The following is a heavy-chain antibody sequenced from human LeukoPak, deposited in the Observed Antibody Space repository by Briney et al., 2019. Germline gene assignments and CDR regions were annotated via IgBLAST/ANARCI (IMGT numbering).Heavy chain of an antibody. CDR2: INQDGHEK. V-gene: IGHV3-7*05. J-gene: IGHJ6*02. CDR3: VRDMDV. CDR1: GFTVSSNY. Sequence: GGSLRLSCAASGFTVSSNYMSWVRQAPGKGLEWVANINQDGHEKNYVDSVKGRFTISRDNPKNSLYLQMNSLRAEDTAVYFCVRDMDVWAQGTTVTVSS.